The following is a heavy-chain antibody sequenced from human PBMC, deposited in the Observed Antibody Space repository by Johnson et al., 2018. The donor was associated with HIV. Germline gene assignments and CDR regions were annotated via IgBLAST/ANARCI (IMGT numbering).Heavy chain of an antibody. J-gene: IGHJ3*02. CDR3: ARERRYYGAGSYGGAFDI. D-gene: IGHD3-10*01. V-gene: IGHV3-20*04. CDR2: IYWDGGST. Sequence: VQLVESGGGVVRPGGSLRLSCAASGFTFDDYGMSWVRQAPGKGLAWVSVIYWDGGSTCYADSVKGRFTISRDNSKNSLYLQMNSLRAEDTALYYCARERRYYGAGSYGGAFDIWGQGTMVTVSS. CDR1: GFTFDDYG.